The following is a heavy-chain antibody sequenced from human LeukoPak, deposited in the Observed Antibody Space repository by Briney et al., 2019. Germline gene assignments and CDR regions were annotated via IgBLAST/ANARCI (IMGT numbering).Heavy chain of an antibody. Sequence: SETLSLTCTVSDDAITNYFWSWIRQPPGKGLEWLGYAYYTGKTDYNPSLKSRVTISIDASKNQFSLKLSSVTAADTAVYYCARDRSFYYDGGSFDYWGQGTLVTVSS. CDR3: ARDRSFYYDGGSFDY. D-gene: IGHD3-10*02. V-gene: IGHV4-59*01. J-gene: IGHJ4*02. CDR1: DDAITNYF. CDR2: AYYTGKT.